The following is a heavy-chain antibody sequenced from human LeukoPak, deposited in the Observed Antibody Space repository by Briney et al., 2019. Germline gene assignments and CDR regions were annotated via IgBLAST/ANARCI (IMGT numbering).Heavy chain of an antibody. CDR1: GSTSSSTD. Sequence: GGSLSPSCAASGSTSSSTDLNWVRQAQGKGLEWVSAIGTAGDTYYPGSVKGRFTISRENAKNSLYLQMNSLRAGDTAVYYCARSGGDDDAFDIWGQGTMVTVSS. CDR2: IGTAGDT. D-gene: IGHD3-10*01. CDR3: ARSGGDDDAFDI. V-gene: IGHV3-13*01. J-gene: IGHJ3*02.